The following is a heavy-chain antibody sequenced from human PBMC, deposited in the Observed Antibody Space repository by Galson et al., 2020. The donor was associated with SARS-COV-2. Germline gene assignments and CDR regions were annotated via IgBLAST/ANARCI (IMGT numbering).Heavy chain of an antibody. Sequence: ASVKVSCKASGYTFTSYAMNWVRQAPGQGLEWMGWINTNTGNPTYAQGFTGRFVFSLDTSVSTAYLQISSLKAEDTAVYYCARDFRGYGFVPLDYLGQGTLVTVSS. D-gene: IGHD5-18*01. CDR3: ARDFRGYGFVPLDY. V-gene: IGHV7-4-1*02. CDR2: INTNTGNP. J-gene: IGHJ4*02. CDR1: GYTFTSYA.